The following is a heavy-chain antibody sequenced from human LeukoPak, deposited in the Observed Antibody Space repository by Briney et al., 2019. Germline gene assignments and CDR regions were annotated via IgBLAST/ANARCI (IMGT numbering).Heavy chain of an antibody. V-gene: IGHV4-59*12. D-gene: IGHD6-13*01. CDR3: ARVIAAAGPDRIIDY. CDR2: IYYSGST. J-gene: IGHJ4*02. Sequence: SETLSLTCTVSGGSISNYYWSWIRQPPAKGLEWIGYIYYSGSTNYNPSLKSRVTISVDTSNNQFSLKLSSVTAADTAVYYCARVIAAAGPDRIIDYWGQGTLVTVSS. CDR1: GGSISNYY.